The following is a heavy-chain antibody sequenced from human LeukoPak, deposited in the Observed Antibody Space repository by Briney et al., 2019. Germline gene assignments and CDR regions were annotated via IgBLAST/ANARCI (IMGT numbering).Heavy chain of an antibody. V-gene: IGHV1-2*02. D-gene: IGHD6-13*01. CDR3: ARAQYLTAPAGTFANS. Sequence: GASVKVSCKASGYTFTDYFLHWVRRAPGQEFELMGWINPNSGATHYIQSFQGRVTMTRDTSLSIAYLQLSSLTSDDTAMYYCARAQYLTAPAGTFANSWGQGTLVTVSS. J-gene: IGHJ4*02. CDR1: GYTFTDYF. CDR2: INPNSGAT.